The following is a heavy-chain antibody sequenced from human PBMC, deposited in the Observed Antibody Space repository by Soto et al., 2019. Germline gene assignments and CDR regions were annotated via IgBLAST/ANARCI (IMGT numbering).Heavy chain of an antibody. V-gene: IGHV1-18*01. Sequence: QVQLVQSASEVMKPGASVKVSCQSSGYTFIRYGIPWVRQATGQGLAWMWWISPYNDQTIYAQKLQGRVTMTAATSTRTVYMQLRSLNSDDTAVYYCARGGYYDNVWGKLSHYGLDVWGQGTSVTVSS. D-gene: IGHD3-16*01. CDR2: ISPYNDQT. CDR3: ARGGYYDNVWGKLSHYGLDV. CDR1: GYTFIRYG. J-gene: IGHJ6*02.